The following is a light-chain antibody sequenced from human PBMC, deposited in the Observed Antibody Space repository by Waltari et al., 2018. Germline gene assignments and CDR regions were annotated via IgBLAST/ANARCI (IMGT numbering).Light chain of an antibody. Sequence: EIVLTQSPATLSWSPGERATLPRRASQSVSSYLAWYQQKPGQAPRLLIYDASNRATGIPARFSGSGSGTDFTLTISSLEPEDFAVYYCQQRSNWPLTFGGGTKVEIK. CDR1: QSVSSY. CDR3: QQRSNWPLT. V-gene: IGKV3-11*01. J-gene: IGKJ4*01. CDR2: DAS.